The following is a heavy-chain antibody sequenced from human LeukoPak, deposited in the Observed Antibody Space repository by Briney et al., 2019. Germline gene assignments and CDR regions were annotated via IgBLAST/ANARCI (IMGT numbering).Heavy chain of an antibody. CDR1: GDSINTDY. CDR2: IYSSGTT. Sequence: SETLSLTCSVSGDSINTDYWSWIRQPAGKGPEWIGRIYSSGTTNYNPSLESRVTMSLDKSKNQFSLKLTSVTAADTAVYYCARSDSSSAYTAFDSWGQGTLVTVSS. V-gene: IGHV4-4*07. J-gene: IGHJ4*02. CDR3: ARSDSSSAYTAFDS. D-gene: IGHD2-2*01.